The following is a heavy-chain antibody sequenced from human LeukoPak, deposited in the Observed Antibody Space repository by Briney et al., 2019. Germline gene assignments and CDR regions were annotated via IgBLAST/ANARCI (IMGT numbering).Heavy chain of an antibody. V-gene: IGHV3-74*01. Sequence: TGGSLRLSCAASGFTFSSYWMHWVRQAPGKGLVWVSRINTDGSSTSYAGSVKGRFTISRDNAKNTLYLQMNSLRAEDTAVYYCARIPSGSYERNFDYWGQGTLVTVSS. CDR2: INTDGSST. J-gene: IGHJ4*02. CDR3: ARIPSGSYERNFDY. D-gene: IGHD1-26*01. CDR1: GFTFSSYW.